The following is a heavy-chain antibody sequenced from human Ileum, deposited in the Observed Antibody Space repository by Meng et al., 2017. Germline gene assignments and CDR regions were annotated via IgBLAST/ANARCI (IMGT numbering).Heavy chain of an antibody. Sequence: QVPWHGPGPGLVRPSGTRPPGCSVPGGSAAMSHWGWIRQPAGRGLEWIGRIYTRGTTYYNPSLSSRVTMSVDTSKNQFSLRLNSVTAADAAVYYCARADGSRYFDLWGRGTLVTVSS. V-gene: IGHV4-4*07. CDR3: ARADGSRYFDL. D-gene: IGHD3-10*01. CDR2: IYTRGTT. CDR1: GGSAAMSH. J-gene: IGHJ2*01.